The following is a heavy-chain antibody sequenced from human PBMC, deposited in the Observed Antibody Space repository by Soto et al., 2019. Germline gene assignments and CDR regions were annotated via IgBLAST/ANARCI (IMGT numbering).Heavy chain of an antibody. CDR2: IYYSGST. D-gene: IGHD4-17*01. V-gene: IGHV4-59*08. J-gene: IGHJ4*02. CDR1: GGSISSYY. Sequence: SETLSLTCTVSGGSISSYYWSWIRQPPGKGLERMGYIYYSGSTNYNPSLKSRVTISVDTSKNQFSLKLSSVTAADTAVYYCARHSNYGDYTVDYWGQGTLVTVSS. CDR3: ARHSNYGDYTVDY.